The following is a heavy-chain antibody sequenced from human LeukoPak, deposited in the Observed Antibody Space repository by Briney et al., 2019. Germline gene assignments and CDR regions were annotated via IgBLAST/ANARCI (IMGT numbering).Heavy chain of an antibody. J-gene: IGHJ4*02. D-gene: IGHD5-12*01. V-gene: IGHV1-18*01. CDR1: GSTFTTYG. CDR3: ARVYSGYDSAYFDY. Sequence: APAKASCTASGSTFTTYGISRVRQAPGPAPAWTAWISAYNGHTNSAQTPQGRVTMTTATSTSTAYMELRSLRSDDTAVYYCARVYSGYDSAYFDYWGQGTLVTVSS. CDR2: ISAYNGHT.